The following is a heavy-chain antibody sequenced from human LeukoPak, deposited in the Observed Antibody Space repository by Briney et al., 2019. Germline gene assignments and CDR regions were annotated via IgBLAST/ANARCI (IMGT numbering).Heavy chain of an antibody. J-gene: IGHJ4*02. V-gene: IGHV1-18*01. Sequence: GASVKVSCKASGYTFTSYGISWVRQAPGQGLEWMGWISAYNGNTNYAQKLQGRVTMTTDTSTSTAYMELRSLRSDDTAVYYCARDGARHTLIEYFDYWGQGTLVTVSS. D-gene: IGHD1-26*01. CDR1: GYTFTSYG. CDR3: ARDGARHTLIEYFDY. CDR2: ISAYNGNT.